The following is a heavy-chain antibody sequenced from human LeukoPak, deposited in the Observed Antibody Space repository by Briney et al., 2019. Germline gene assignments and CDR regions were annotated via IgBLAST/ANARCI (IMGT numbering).Heavy chain of an antibody. J-gene: IGHJ4*02. CDR3: ATFYVWGSYRHTREYYFDY. Sequence: SGGSLRLSCAASGFTFSDYYMSWIRQAPGKGLEWVSYISSSGSTIYYADSVKGRFTISRDNAKNSLYLQMNSLRAEDTAVYYCATFYVWGSYRHTREYYFDYWGQGTLVTVSS. D-gene: IGHD3-16*02. V-gene: IGHV3-11*01. CDR1: GFTFSDYY. CDR2: ISSSGSTI.